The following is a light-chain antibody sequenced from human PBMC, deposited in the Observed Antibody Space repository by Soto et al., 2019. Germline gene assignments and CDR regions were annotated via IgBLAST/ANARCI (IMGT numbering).Light chain of an antibody. J-gene: IGKJ4*01. V-gene: IGKV3-20*01. CDR1: QSVSSSF. CDR3: QQYGSSPLT. Sequence: EIVLTQSPGTLSLSPGERATLSCRASQSVSSSFLAWYQQKPGQAPRLLIYGASSRASGIPDRFSGSGSVTVFTLTISRLAPEDVAVYYGQQYGSSPLTFGAGNKVEIK. CDR2: GAS.